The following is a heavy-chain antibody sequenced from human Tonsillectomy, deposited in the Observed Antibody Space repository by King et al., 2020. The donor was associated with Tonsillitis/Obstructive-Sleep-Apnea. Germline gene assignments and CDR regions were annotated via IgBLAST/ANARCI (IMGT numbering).Heavy chain of an antibody. CDR2: IYPGDSDT. CDR3: ARLNPTRDGYKISDY. J-gene: IGHJ4*02. V-gene: IGHV5-51*01. Sequence: QLVQSGAEVKKPGESLKISCKGSGYSFTSYWIGWVRQMPGKGLEWMGIIYPGDSDTRYSPSFQCQVTISADKSISTAYLQWGSLKASDTAMYYCARLNPTRDGYKISDYWGQGTLVTVSS. CDR1: GYSFTSYW. D-gene: IGHD5-24*01.